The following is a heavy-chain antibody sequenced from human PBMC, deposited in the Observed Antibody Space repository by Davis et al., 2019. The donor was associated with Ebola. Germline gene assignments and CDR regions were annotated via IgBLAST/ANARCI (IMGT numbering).Heavy chain of an antibody. V-gene: IGHV1-18*01. J-gene: IGHJ5*02. CDR1: GYSFTSYG. Sequence: ASVKVSCKASGYSFTSYGVSWVRQAPGQGLEWMGWISAYNGNTKYVQKLQDRVSMTTDTSTSTAYMELSSLRSEDTAVYYCARVRTGYYYDSSDSPSWFDPWGQGTLVTVSS. D-gene: IGHD3-22*01. CDR3: ARVRTGYYYDSSDSPSWFDP. CDR2: ISAYNGNT.